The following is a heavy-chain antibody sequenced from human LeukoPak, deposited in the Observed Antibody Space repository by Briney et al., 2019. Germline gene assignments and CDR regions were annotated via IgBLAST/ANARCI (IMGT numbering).Heavy chain of an antibody. CDR3: VGRGLYGGTWLFEY. V-gene: IGHV4-4*02. CDR1: GDSITAPKW. J-gene: IGHJ4*02. D-gene: IGHD2-8*01. Sequence: PSGTLSLTCTVSGDSITAPKWWSWVRQAPGEGLEWIGEIYHDRTTSFNPSLKSRLTISVDKSANQFILNLNSVSATDTAVYYCVGRGLYGGTWLFEYWGQGALVTVSS. CDR2: IYHDRTT.